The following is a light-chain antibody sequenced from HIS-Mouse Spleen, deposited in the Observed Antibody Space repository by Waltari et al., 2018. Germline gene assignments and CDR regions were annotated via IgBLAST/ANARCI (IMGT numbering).Light chain of an antibody. V-gene: IGKV4-1*01. CDR1: QRVLYSSNNKNY. J-gene: IGKJ2*01. Sequence: DIVMTQSPDSLAVSLGERATINCKSSQRVLYSSNNKNYLALYQQKPGQPPKLLIYWASTRESGVPDRFSGSGSGTDFTLTISSLQAEDVAVYYCQQYYSTPYTFGQGTKLEIK. CDR3: QQYYSTPYT. CDR2: WAS.